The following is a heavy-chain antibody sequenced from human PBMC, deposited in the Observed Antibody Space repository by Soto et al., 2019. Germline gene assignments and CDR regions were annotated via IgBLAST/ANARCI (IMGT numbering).Heavy chain of an antibody. J-gene: IGHJ4*02. CDR2: ISSSSSTI. CDR1: GFTFSSYS. D-gene: IGHD3-10*01. CDR3: ARGSDRGFDY. Sequence: GGSLRLSCAASGFTFSSYSMNWVRQAPGKGLEWVSYISSSSSTIYYADSVKGRFTISRDNAKNSLYLQMNSLRAEDTAVYYCARGSDRGFDYWGQGTLVTVSS. V-gene: IGHV3-48*01.